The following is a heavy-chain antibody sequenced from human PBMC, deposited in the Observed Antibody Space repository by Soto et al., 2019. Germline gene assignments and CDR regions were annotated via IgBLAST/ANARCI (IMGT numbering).Heavy chain of an antibody. CDR1: GFTFDDYA. V-gene: IGHV3-9*01. CDR3: AKDTHMDV. CDR2: ISWNSGSI. Sequence: SLRLSCAASGFTFDDYAMHWVRQAPGKGLEWVSGISWNSGSIGYADSVKGRFTISRDNAKNSLYLQMNSLRAEDTALYYCAKDTHMDVWGKGTKVTVS. J-gene: IGHJ6*04.